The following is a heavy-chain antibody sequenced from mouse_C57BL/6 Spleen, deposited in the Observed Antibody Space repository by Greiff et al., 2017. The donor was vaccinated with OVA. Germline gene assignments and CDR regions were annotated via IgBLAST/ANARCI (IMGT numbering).Heavy chain of an antibody. V-gene: IGHV2-6-1*01. J-gene: IGHJ3*01. D-gene: IGHD2-3*01. Sequence: VQLQQSGPGLVAPSQSLSITCTVSGFSLTSYGVHWVRQPPGKGLEWLVVIWSDGSTTYNSALKSRLSISKDNSKSQVFLKMNSLQTDDTAMYYFARHGDGYYFLFAYWGQGTLVTVSA. CDR1: GFSLTSYG. CDR3: ARHGDGYYFLFAY. CDR2: IWSDGST.